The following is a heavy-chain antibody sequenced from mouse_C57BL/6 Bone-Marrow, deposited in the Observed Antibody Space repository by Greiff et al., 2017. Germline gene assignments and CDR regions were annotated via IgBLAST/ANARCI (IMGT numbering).Heavy chain of an antibody. D-gene: IGHD1-1*01. Sequence: EVQLQQSGPELVKPGASVKISCKASGYTFTDYYMNWVKQSHGKSLEWIGDINPNNGGTSYNQKFKGKATLTVDKSSSTAYIELRSLTSENSAVYYCARYYYGSSYSAMDYWGQGTSVTVSS. CDR2: INPNNGGT. J-gene: IGHJ4*01. V-gene: IGHV1-26*01. CDR1: GYTFTDYY. CDR3: ARYYYGSSYSAMDY.